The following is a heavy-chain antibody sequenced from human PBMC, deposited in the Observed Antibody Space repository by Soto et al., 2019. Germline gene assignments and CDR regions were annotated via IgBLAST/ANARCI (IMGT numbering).Heavy chain of an antibody. J-gene: IGHJ4*02. Sequence: GGSLRLSCAASGFTFSSYGMHWVRQAPGKGLEWVAVIWYDGSNKYYADSVKGRFTISRDNSKNTLYLQMNSLRAEDTAVYYCARPPYDSSGYYPNWGQGILVTVSS. V-gene: IGHV3-33*01. CDR2: IWYDGSNK. CDR1: GFTFSSYG. CDR3: ARPPYDSSGYYPN. D-gene: IGHD3-22*01.